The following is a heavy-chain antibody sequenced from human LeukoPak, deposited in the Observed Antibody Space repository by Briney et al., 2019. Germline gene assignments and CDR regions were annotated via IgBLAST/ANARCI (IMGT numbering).Heavy chain of an antibody. CDR2: IYSGGST. CDR3: ARDAEEAAAGFYYYGMDV. J-gene: IGHJ6*02. D-gene: IGHD6-13*01. CDR1: GFTVSGNY. Sequence: PGRSLRLSCAASGFTVSGNYMNWVRQAPGKGLEWVSVIYSGGSTYYTDSVKGRFTISRDNSKNTLYLQMNSLRAEDTAVYYCARDAEEAAAGFYYYGMDVWGQGTTVTVSS. V-gene: IGHV3-66*01.